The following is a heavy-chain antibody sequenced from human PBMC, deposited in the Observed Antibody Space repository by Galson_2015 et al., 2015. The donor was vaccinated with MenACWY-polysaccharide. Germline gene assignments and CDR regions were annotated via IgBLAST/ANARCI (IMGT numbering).Heavy chain of an antibody. V-gene: IGHV1-46*02. D-gene: IGHD5-12*01. J-gene: IGHJ6*02. CDR3: ARDKPPTTDVDYYSGLDV. Sequence: SVKVSCKASGYTFDTYYAHWVRQAPGQGLEWMGIINPSGGGTSYAERFRGRVAMTSDTSTSAFYMELSSLTSEDTAIYYCARDKPPTTDVDYYSGLDVWGQGTTVIVSS. CDR1: GYTFDTYY. CDR2: INPSGGGT.